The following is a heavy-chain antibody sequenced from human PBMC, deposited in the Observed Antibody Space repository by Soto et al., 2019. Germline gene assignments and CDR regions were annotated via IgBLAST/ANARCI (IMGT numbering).Heavy chain of an antibody. CDR1: GFTFSSYG. Sequence: QVQLVESGGGVVQPGRSLRLSCAASGFTFSSYGMHWVRQAPGKGLEWVAVIWYDGSNKYYADSVKGRFTISRDNSKNTLYLQMNSMRAEDTAVYYCARVGCISTSCYLWYYYGMDVWGQGTTVTVSS. CDR3: ARVGCISTSCYLWYYYGMDV. CDR2: IWYDGSNK. J-gene: IGHJ6*02. D-gene: IGHD2-2*01. V-gene: IGHV3-33*01.